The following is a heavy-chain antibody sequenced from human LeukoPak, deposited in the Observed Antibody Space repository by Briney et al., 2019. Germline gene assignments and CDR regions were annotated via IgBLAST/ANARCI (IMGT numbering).Heavy chain of an antibody. D-gene: IGHD2/OR15-2a*01. Sequence: GGSLRLSCAASGFTFSSYWMTWVRQAPGKGLEWVASINLDGSEKNYVDSVEGRFAISRDNAKKSLFLQMNSLRDEDTAVYYCARTRLSCDCWGQGTLVTISS. J-gene: IGHJ4*02. V-gene: IGHV3-7*01. CDR3: ARTRLSCDC. CDR1: GFTFSSYW. CDR2: INLDGSEK.